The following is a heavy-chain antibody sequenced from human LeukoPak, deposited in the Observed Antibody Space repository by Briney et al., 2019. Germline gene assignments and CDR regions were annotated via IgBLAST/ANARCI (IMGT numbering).Heavy chain of an antibody. J-gene: IGHJ4*02. D-gene: IGHD6-19*01. CDR1: GGSISSSPYY. CDR3: ARHASVDGNWPRPLDY. Sequence: SSETLSLTCTVSGGSISSSPYYWGWIRQPPGKGLEWIGNIYYSGSTYYNPSLKTRVTISVDTSKNQFSLKLTSVTAADTAVYYRARHASVDGNWPRPLDYWGQGSLVTVSS. CDR2: IYYSGST. V-gene: IGHV4-39*01.